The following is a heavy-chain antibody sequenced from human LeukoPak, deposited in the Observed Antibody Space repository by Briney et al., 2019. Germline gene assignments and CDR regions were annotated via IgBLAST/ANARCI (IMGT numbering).Heavy chain of an antibody. J-gene: IGHJ4*02. Sequence: SVKVSCKASGGTFSSYAISWVRQAPGQGLEWMGGIIPIFGTANYAQKFQGRVTITADESTGTAYMELSSLRSEDTAVYYCARPLRYFDWLPFDYWGQGTLVTVSS. D-gene: IGHD3-9*01. V-gene: IGHV1-69*13. CDR3: ARPLRYFDWLPFDY. CDR2: IIPIFGTA. CDR1: GGTFSSYA.